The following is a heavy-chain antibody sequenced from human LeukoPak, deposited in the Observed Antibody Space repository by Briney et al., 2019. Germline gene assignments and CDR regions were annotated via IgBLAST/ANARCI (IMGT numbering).Heavy chain of an antibody. J-gene: IGHJ4*02. V-gene: IGHV3-30*02. CDR2: IRYDGSNK. D-gene: IGHD3-22*01. CDR1: GFTFSSYG. Sequence: GGSLRLSCAASGFTFSSYGMHWVRQAPGKGLEWVAFIRYDGSNKYYADSVKGRFTISRDNSKNTLYLQMNSLRAEDTAVYYCAKDLSADYYDSSGSDYWGQGTLATVSS. CDR3: AKDLSADYYDSSGSDY.